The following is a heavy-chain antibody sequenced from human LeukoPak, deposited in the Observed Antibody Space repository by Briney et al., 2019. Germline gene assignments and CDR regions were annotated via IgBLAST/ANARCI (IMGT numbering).Heavy chain of an antibody. CDR2: IKQDGSEK. V-gene: IGHV3-7*04. CDR3: ARVLTSYWYFDL. D-gene: IGHD1-14*01. CDR1: GVTFSSYW. J-gene: IGHJ2*01. Sequence: PGGSLRLSCAASGVTFSSYWMSWVRQAPGKGLEWVANIKQDGSEKYYVDSEKGRFTISRDNAKNSLYLQMNSLRAEDTAVYYCARVLTSYWYFDLWGRGTLVTVSS.